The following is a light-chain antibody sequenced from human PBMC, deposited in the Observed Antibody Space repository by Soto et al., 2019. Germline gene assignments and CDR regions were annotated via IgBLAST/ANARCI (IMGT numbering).Light chain of an antibody. V-gene: IGKV3-15*01. CDR3: QQYKNWPPFP. CDR2: GAS. Sequence: EIVMTQSPATLSVSPGERATLSCRASQSISSNLAWYQQKPGQAPRLLIYGASTRATGIPARFSGSGSGTEFTLTSSSLQSEDVAVYYCQQYKNWPPFPFGPGTKVAIK. J-gene: IGKJ3*01. CDR1: QSISSN.